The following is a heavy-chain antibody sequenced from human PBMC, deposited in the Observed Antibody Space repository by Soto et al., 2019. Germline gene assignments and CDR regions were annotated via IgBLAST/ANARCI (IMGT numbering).Heavy chain of an antibody. CDR2: ISGSGGST. V-gene: IGHV3-23*01. Sequence: EVQLLESGGGLVQPGGSLRLSCAASGFTFSSYAMSWDRQAPGKGLEWVSAISGSGGSTYYADSVKGRFTISRDNSKNTLYLQMNSLRAEDTAVYYCAKVLAGGNARLIHYYYGMDVWGQGTTVTVSS. CDR3: AKVLAGGNARLIHYYYGMDV. D-gene: IGHD2-15*01. CDR1: GFTFSSYA. J-gene: IGHJ6*02.